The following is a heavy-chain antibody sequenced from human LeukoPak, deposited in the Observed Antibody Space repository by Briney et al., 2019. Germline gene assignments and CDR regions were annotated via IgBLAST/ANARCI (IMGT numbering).Heavy chain of an antibody. D-gene: IGHD3-10*01. V-gene: IGHV3-13*01. Sequence: GGSLRLSCAASGFTFSSYDMHWVRHATGKGLKWVSAIGTAGDTYYPGSVKGRFTISRENAKNSLYLQMNSLRAGDTAVYYCARDSGGYMDVWGKGTTVTVSS. CDR3: ARDSGGYMDV. CDR2: IGTAGDT. CDR1: GFTFSSYD. J-gene: IGHJ6*03.